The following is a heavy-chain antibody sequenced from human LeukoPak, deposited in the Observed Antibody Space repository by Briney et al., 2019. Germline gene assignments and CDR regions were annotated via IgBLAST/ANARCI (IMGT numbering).Heavy chain of an antibody. CDR1: GFTFFNAW. D-gene: IGHD2-2*01. Sequence: GSLRLSCAASGFTFFNAWMSWVRQAPGKGLEWIGEINHSGSTNYNPSLKSRVTISVDTSKNQFSLKLSSVTAADTAVYYCARARRVVVVPAAFYYYYGMDVWGQGTTVTVSS. J-gene: IGHJ6*02. V-gene: IGHV4-34*01. CDR3: ARARRVVVVPAAFYYYYGMDV. CDR2: INHSGST.